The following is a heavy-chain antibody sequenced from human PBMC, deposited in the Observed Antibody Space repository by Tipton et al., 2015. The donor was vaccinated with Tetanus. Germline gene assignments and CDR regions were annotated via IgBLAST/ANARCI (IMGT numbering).Heavy chain of an antibody. Sequence: TLSFTCTVSGGSISSYYWSWIRQPPGKGLEWIGYIYYSGSTNYNPSLKSRVTISVDTSKNQFSLKLSSVTAADTAVYYCARLGYDILTGYHYDYWGQRTLVTVSS. J-gene: IGHJ4*02. D-gene: IGHD3-9*01. CDR3: ARLGYDILTGYHYDY. V-gene: IGHV4-59*08. CDR1: GGSISSYY. CDR2: IYYSGST.